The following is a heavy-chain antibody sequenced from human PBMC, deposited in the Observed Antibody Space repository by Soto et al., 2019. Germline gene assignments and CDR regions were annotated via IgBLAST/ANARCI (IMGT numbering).Heavy chain of an antibody. CDR1: GGSISSGGYS. J-gene: IGHJ4*02. CDR2: IYHSGST. V-gene: IGHV4-30-2*01. CDR3: ARAFTDLSPREN. D-gene: IGHD1-1*01. Sequence: QLQLQESGSGLVKPSQTLSLTCAVSGGSISSGGYSWSWIRQPPGKGLEWIGYIYHSGSTYYNPSLKSRVTISVDRSKDQFALKMSSVTAADTAGYYCARAFTDLSPRENGGQGPMVTVSS.